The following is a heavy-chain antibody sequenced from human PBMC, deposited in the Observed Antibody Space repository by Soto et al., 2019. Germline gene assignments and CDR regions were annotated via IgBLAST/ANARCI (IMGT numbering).Heavy chain of an antibody. CDR3: ARDRIIGSSRNYYYYYGMDV. CDR2: ISSSSSYI. CDR1: GFTFSSYS. V-gene: IGHV3-21*01. Sequence: LRLSCAASGFTFSSYSMNWVRQAPGQGLEWVSSISSSSSYIYYADSVKGRFTISRDNAKNSLYLQMNSLRAEDTAVYYCARDRIIGSSRNYYYYYGMDVWGQGTTVTVSS. J-gene: IGHJ6*02. D-gene: IGHD6-13*01.